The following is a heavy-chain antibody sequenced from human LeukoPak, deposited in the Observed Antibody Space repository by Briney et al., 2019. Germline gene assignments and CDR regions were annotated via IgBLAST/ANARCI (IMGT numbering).Heavy chain of an antibody. CDR1: GGSISSYY. J-gene: IGHJ6*03. V-gene: IGHV4-59*01. CDR3: ARGEMATSPSLLRYYYYYMDV. Sequence: SETLSLTCTVSGGSISSYYWSWIRQPPGKGLEWIGYIYYSGSTNYNPSLKSRVTISVDPSKNQFSLKLSSVTAADTAVYYCARGEMATSPSLLRYYYYYMDVWGKGTTVTVSS. D-gene: IGHD5-24*01. CDR2: IYYSGST.